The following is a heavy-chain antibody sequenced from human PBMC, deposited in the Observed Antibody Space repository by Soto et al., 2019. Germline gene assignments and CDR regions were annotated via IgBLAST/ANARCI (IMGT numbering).Heavy chain of an antibody. CDR3: ARALHYYDSSGYSYFDY. J-gene: IGHJ4*02. CDR1: GGTFSSYA. D-gene: IGHD3-22*01. Sequence: QVQLVQSGAEVKKPGSSVKVSCRASGGTFSSYAISWVRQAPGQGLEWMGGIIPIFGTANYAQKFQGRVTITADESTSTAYMELSSLRSEDTAVYYCARALHYYDSSGYSYFDYWGQGTLVTVSS. V-gene: IGHV1-69*01. CDR2: IIPIFGTA.